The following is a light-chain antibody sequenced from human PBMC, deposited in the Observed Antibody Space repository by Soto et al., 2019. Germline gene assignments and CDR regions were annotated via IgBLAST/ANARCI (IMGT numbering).Light chain of an antibody. CDR3: QQYNSHSYT. V-gene: IGKV3-20*01. CDR1: QSVSSSY. J-gene: IGKJ2*01. Sequence: EIVLTQSPGTLSLSPGERATLSCRASQSVSSSYLAWYQQKPGQAPRLLIFGASSRATGIPDRFSGSGSGTDFTLTISRLEPEDFANYYCQQYNSHSYTFGQGTKLEIK. CDR2: GAS.